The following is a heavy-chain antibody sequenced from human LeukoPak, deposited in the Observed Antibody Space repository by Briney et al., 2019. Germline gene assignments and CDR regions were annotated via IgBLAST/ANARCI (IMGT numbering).Heavy chain of an antibody. CDR3: ARGFVDYYGSGSYPPDY. J-gene: IGHJ4*02. CDR1: GYSFTTYW. Sequence: GESLKISCKGSGYSFTTYWIGWVRQMPGKGLEWMGIIYPGDSDTRYSPSFQGQVTISADKSITTAYLQWSSLKASDTAMYYCARGFVDYYGSGSYPPDYWGQGTLVTVSS. D-gene: IGHD3-10*01. V-gene: IGHV5-51*01. CDR2: IYPGDSDT.